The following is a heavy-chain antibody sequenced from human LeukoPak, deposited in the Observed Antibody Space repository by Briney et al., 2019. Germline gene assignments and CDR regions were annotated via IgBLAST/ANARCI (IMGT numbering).Heavy chain of an antibody. CDR1: GGSISSSSYY. Sequence: SETLSLTCTVSGGSISSSSYYWGWIRQPPGKGLEWIGSIYYSGSTYYNPSLKSRVTISVDTSKNQFSLKLSSVTAADTAVYYCARFRIAVAGIRDYWGQGTLVTVSS. V-gene: IGHV4-39*01. J-gene: IGHJ4*02. CDR3: ARFRIAVAGIRDY. CDR2: IYYSGST. D-gene: IGHD6-19*01.